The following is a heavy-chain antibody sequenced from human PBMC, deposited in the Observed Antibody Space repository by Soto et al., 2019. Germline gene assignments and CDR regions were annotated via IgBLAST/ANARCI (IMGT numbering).Heavy chain of an antibody. D-gene: IGHD2-2*01. CDR3: ARTGYCSSTSCYWYFDL. V-gene: IGHV3-21*01. Sequence: EVQLVESGGGLVKPGGSLRLSCAASGFTFSSYSMNWVRQAPGKGLEWVSSISSSSSYIYYADSVKGRFTISRDNAKNSLYPQMNSLRAEDTAVYYCARTGYCSSTSCYWYFDLWGRGTLVTVSS. CDR2: ISSSSSYI. CDR1: GFTFSSYS. J-gene: IGHJ2*01.